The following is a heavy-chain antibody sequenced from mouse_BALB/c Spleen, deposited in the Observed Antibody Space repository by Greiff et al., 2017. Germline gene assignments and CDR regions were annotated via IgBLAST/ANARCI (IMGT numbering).Heavy chain of an antibody. D-gene: IGHD2-4*01. CDR2: INPSSGYT. CDR3: ASENDYDEGDYFDY. CDR1: GYTFTSYT. J-gene: IGHJ2*01. V-gene: IGHV1-4*01. Sequence: VQLQQSGAELARPGASVKMSCKASGYTFTSYTMHWVKQRPGQGLEWIGYINPSSGYTNYNQKFKDKATLTADKSSSTAYMQLSSLTSEDSAVYYCASENDYDEGDYFDYWGQGTTRTVSS.